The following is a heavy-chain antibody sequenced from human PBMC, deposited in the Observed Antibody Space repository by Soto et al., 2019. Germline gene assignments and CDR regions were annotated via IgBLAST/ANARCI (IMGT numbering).Heavy chain of an antibody. V-gene: IGHV3-23*01. Sequence: EVQLLESGGGLVQPGGSLRLSCAASGFTFSSYAMSWVRQAPGKGPEWVPALRGSGGSTYYADSVKGRFTIARDNSKNTLYLQMNSLRAEDTAVYYCAKGPTPMATIPLDYWGQGTLVTVSS. D-gene: IGHD5-12*01. CDR2: LRGSGGST. CDR3: AKGPTPMATIPLDY. CDR1: GFTFSSYA. J-gene: IGHJ4*02.